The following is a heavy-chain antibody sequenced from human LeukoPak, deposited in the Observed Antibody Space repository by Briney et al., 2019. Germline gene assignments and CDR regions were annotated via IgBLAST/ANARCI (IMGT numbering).Heavy chain of an antibody. V-gene: IGHV3-66*01. CDR1: GFTVSSNY. J-gene: IGHJ4*02. CDR2: IYSGGST. D-gene: IGHD4-17*01. CDR3: AKAAHTVTTVSYFDY. Sequence: GGSLRLSCAASGFTVSSNYMSWVRQAPGKGPEWVSVIYSGGSTYYADSVKGRFTISRDNSKNTLYLQMNSLRAEDTAVYYCAKAAHTVTTVSYFDYWGQGTLVTVSS.